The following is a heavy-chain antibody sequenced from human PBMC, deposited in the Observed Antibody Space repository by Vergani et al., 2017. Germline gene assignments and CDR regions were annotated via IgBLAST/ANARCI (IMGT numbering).Heavy chain of an antibody. V-gene: IGHV3-53*01. D-gene: IGHD6-6*01. J-gene: IGHJ5*02. CDR3: ARAVAARPTVCLFDP. Sequence: EVQLVESGGGLIQPGGSLRLSCAASGFTVSSNYMSWVRQAPGKGLEWGSVIYSGGSTYSADSVKGRFTISRDNDKNTLYLQMNSLRAEATAVYYCARAVAARPTVCLFDPWGQGTLVSVSS. CDR1: GFTVSSNY. CDR2: IYSGGST.